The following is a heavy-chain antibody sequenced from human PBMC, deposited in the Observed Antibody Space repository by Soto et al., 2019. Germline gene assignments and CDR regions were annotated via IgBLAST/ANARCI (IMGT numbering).Heavy chain of an antibody. V-gene: IGHV3-21*01. Sequence: EVQLVESGGGLVKPGGSLRLSCAASGFTFNTYTMNWVRQVPGKGLEWVSSISSRSIYIYYADSVTGRFTISRDDARNSLYLQMNSLRAEDTAVYYCAREEVSRPNTYHGLDVWGQGTTVTVSS. J-gene: IGHJ6*02. CDR1: GFTFNTYT. CDR2: ISSRSIYI. CDR3: AREEVSRPNTYHGLDV.